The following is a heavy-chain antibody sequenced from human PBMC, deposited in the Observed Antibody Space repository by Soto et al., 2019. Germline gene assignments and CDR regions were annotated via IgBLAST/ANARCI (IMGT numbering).Heavy chain of an antibody. CDR3: ARSLQIVPAAIAY. V-gene: IGHV1-3*01. D-gene: IGHD2-2*02. Sequence: AAVKVSCKASGYTFTSYAMHWVLQSPGQRLEWMGWINAGNGNTKYSQKFQGRVTITRDTSASTAYMELSSLRSEDTAVYYCARSLQIVPAAIAYWGQGTLVTVSS. J-gene: IGHJ4*02. CDR1: GYTFTSYA. CDR2: INAGNGNT.